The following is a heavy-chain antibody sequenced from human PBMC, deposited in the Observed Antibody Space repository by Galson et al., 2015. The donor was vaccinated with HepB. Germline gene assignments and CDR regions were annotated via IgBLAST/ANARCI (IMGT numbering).Heavy chain of an antibody. V-gene: IGHV3-23*01. CDR3: AKDGGRLATNSYHFHV. D-gene: IGHD2/OR15-2a*01. J-gene: IGHJ4*01. CDR2: ITSSGGNT. CDR1: GFTFTSHA. Sequence: SLRLSCAASGFTFTSHAMTWVRQAPGKGLEWVSSITSSGGNTYYTDSVKGRFTISRDNSKNTLFLQLNSLRAEDTAVYYCAKDGGRLATNSYHFHVWGQGTLVTVSS.